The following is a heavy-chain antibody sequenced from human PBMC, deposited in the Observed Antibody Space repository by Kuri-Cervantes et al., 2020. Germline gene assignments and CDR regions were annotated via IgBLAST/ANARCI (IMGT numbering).Heavy chain of an antibody. CDR3: ARAGVPERGIVEPRGS. Sequence: GGSLRLSCAASGFTFSSYGMHWVRQAPGKGLEWVAVISYDGSNKYYADSVKGRFTISRDNSKNTLYLQMNSLGAEDTAVYYCARAGVPERGIVEPRGSWGQGTLVTVSS. J-gene: IGHJ5*02. CDR1: GFTFSSYG. CDR2: ISYDGSNK. D-gene: IGHD2-15*01. V-gene: IGHV3-30*03.